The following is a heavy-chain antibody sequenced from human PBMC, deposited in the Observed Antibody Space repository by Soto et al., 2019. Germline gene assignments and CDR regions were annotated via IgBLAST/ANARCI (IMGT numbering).Heavy chain of an antibody. CDR2: TSGSGGST. D-gene: IGHD2-2*01. CDR3: AKDIIRLRAIVVVRDEISDY. V-gene: IGHV3-23*01. Sequence: LIWDRQAPGKGLEWVSATSGSGGSTYYADYVKGRFTISRDNFKSTLYLRMNSLRAEDTAVYYCAKDIIRLRAIVVVRDEISDYSVQRTRATVSA. J-gene: IGHJ4*02.